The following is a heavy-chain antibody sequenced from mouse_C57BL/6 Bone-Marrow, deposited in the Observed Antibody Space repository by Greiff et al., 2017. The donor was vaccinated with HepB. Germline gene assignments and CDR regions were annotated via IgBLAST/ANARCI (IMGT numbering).Heavy chain of an antibody. CDR2: ISSGSSTI. J-gene: IGHJ2*01. CDR3: ARRLYYYGLDY. Sequence: EVKLMESGGGLVKPGGSLKLSCAASGFTFSDYGMHWVRQAPEKGLEWVAYISSGSSTIYYADTVKGRFTISRDNAKNTLFLQMTSLRSEDTAMYYCARRLYYYGLDYWGQGTTLTVSS. V-gene: IGHV5-17*01. CDR1: GFTFSDYG. D-gene: IGHD1-1*01.